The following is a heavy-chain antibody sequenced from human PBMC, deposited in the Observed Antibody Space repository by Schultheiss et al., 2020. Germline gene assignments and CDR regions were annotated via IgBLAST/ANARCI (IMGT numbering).Heavy chain of an antibody. CDR3: TTTIAARRYYYGMDV. Sequence: GGSLRLSCAASGFTFSGSAMHWVRQASGKGLEWVGRIRSKANSYATAYAASVKGRFTISRDDSKNTAYLQMNSLKTEDTAVYYCTTTIAARRYYYGMDVWGKGTTVTGSS. D-gene: IGHD6-6*01. V-gene: IGHV3-73*01. CDR1: GFTFSGSA. CDR2: IRSKANSYAT. J-gene: IGHJ6*04.